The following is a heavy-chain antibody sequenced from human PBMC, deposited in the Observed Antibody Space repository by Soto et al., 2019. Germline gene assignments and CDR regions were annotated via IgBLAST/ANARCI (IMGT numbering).Heavy chain of an antibody. J-gene: IGHJ6*02. D-gene: IGHD5-12*01. CDR3: ARDHGGHDCTSQFYYGMDV. V-gene: IGHV1-69*13. CDR2: IIPMSGTA. Sequence: GASVKVSCKASGGTFSSYAISWVRQAPGQGLEWMGGIIPMSGTANYAQKFQGRVTIIADESTSTAYMELSSLRSEDTAVYYCARDHGGHDCTSQFYYGMDVWGQGTTGTVSS. CDR1: GGTFSSYA.